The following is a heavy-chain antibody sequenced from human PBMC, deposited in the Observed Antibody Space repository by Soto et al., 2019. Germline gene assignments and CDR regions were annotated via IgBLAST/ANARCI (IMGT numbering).Heavy chain of an antibody. Sequence: QVPLVQSGAGVKKPGASVKVSCKASGYTFSDHDINWVRQASGQGPEWLGWMNPNSGDTGYAQNFQCSVTMTRDTSERTSSLQLTSLRSDATAVYYFAIVGGNWTDDYFDYLGQGTLVTVSS. CDR1: GYTFSDHD. CDR3: AIVGGNWTDDYFDY. J-gene: IGHJ4*02. D-gene: IGHD1-1*01. V-gene: IGHV1-8*01. CDR2: MNPNSGDT.